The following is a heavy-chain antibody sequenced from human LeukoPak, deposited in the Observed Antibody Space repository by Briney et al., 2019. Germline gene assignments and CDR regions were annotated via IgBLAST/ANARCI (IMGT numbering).Heavy chain of an antibody. D-gene: IGHD6-19*01. CDR1: GGSISNYY. CDR3: ARVDSSGWHYFDD. CDR2: IYTSAST. Sequence: TPSETLSRTCTVSGGSISNYYWSWIRQPAGKGLEWIGHIYTSASTNYNPSLKSRVTMSLDTSKNQFSLELSSVTAADTAAYYCARVDSSGWHYFDDWGQGTLVTVSS. J-gene: IGHJ4*02. V-gene: IGHV4-4*07.